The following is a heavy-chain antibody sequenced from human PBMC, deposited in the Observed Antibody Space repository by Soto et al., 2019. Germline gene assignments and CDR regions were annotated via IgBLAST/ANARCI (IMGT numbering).Heavy chain of an antibody. CDR1: GGSVSSGSYY. V-gene: IGHV4-61*01. Sequence: PSETLSLTCTVSGGSVSSGSYYWSWIRQPPGKGLEWIGYIYYSGSTNYNPSLKSRVTISVDTSKNQFSLKLSSVTAADTAVYYCARTHYLERQLVDYWGQGTLVTVSS. CDR2: IYYSGST. D-gene: IGHD3-3*01. CDR3: ARTHYLERQLVDY. J-gene: IGHJ4*02.